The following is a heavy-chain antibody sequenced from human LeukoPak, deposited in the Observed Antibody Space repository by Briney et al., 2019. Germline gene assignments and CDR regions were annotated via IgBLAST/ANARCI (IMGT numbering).Heavy chain of an antibody. CDR1: GFTFSSYG. Sequence: GGSLRLSCAASGFTFSSYGMHWVRQAPGKGLEWVAVIWYDGSNKYYADSVKGRFTISRDNSKNTLYLQMNSLRAEDTAVYYCARDETVAGKGDWFDPWGQGTLVTVSS. J-gene: IGHJ5*02. CDR2: IWYDGSNK. CDR3: ARDETVAGKGDWFDP. V-gene: IGHV3-33*01. D-gene: IGHD6-19*01.